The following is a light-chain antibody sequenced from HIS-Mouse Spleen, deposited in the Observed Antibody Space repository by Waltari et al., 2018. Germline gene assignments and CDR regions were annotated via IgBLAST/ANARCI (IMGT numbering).Light chain of an antibody. V-gene: IGLV1-44*01. Sequence: SVLTQPPSASGTPGQRVTSPCSGTSSHLGSITATWYQQLPGPPPKLLIYSNNLRPSGVPDRFSGSKSGTSASLAISGLQSEDEADYYCAAWDYSLNGPVFGGGTKLTVL. CDR2: SNN. CDR1: SSHLGSIT. J-gene: IGLJ3*02. CDR3: AAWDYSLNGPV.